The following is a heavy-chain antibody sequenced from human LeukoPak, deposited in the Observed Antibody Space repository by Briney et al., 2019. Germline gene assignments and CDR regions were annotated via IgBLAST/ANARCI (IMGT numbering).Heavy chain of an antibody. CDR3: AKAAVPFTIFGVVTISYYFDY. D-gene: IGHD3-3*01. CDR2: ISGSGGST. J-gene: IGHJ4*02. Sequence: SGGSLRLSCAASGFTFSSYAMSWVRQAPGKGLEWVSAISGSGGSTYYADSVKGRFTISRDNSKNTLYLQMNSLRAEDTAVYYCAKAAVPFTIFGVVTISYYFDYWGQGTLVTVSS. CDR1: GFTFSSYA. V-gene: IGHV3-23*01.